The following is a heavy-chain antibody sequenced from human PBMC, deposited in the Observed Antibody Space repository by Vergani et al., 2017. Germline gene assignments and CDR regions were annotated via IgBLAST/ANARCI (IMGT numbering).Heavy chain of an antibody. D-gene: IGHD3-3*01. V-gene: IGHV3-48*01. J-gene: IGHJ5*02. CDR2: ISSSSSTI. CDR3: ARDSRDTIFGVVSPFDP. CDR1: GFTFSSYS. Sequence: EVQLLESGGGLVQPGGSLRLSCAASGFTFSSYSMNWVRQAPGKGLEWVSYISSSSSTIYYADSVKGRFTISRDNAKNSLYLQMNSLRAEDTAVYYCARDSRDTIFGVVSPFDPWGQGTLVTVSS.